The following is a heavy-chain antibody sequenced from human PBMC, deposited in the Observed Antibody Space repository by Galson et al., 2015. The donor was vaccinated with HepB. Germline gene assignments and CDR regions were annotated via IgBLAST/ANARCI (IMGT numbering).Heavy chain of an antibody. D-gene: IGHD3-9*01. CDR2: IRYDGSNK. J-gene: IGHJ2*01. CDR1: GFTFSSYG. CDR3: AKVGSLLRYFDRPNWYFDL. Sequence: SLRLSCAASGFTFSSYGVHWVRQAPGKGLEWVAFIRYDGSNKYYADSVKGRFTISRDNSKNTLYLQMNSLRAEDTAVYYCAKVGSLLRYFDRPNWYFDLWGRGTLVTVSS. V-gene: IGHV3-30*02.